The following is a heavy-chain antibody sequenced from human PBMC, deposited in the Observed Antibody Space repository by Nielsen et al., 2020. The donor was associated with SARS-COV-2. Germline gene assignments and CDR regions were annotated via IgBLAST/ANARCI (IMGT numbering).Heavy chain of an antibody. D-gene: IGHD6-6*01. CDR3: AREGIAARLRALGY. J-gene: IGHJ4*02. Sequence: SVKVSCKASGFTFTSSAVQWVRQARGQRLEWIGWIVVGSGNTNYAQKFQERVTITRDMSTSTVYMELSSLRSEDTAVYYCAREGIAARLRALGYWGQGILVTVSS. CDR1: GFTFTSSA. CDR2: IVVGSGNT. V-gene: IGHV1-58*01.